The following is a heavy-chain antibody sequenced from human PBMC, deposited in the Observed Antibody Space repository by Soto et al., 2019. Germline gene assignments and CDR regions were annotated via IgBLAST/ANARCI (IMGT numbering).Heavy chain of an antibody. Sequence: PSETLSLTXTVSGGSISSGDYYWSWIRQPPGKGLEWLGYLYYTGNTYYNPSLKSRLSMSVDTSKNQFSLRLSSVTAADTAVYYCARDPNLRPHVYAIDVWGQGTTVTVSS. J-gene: IGHJ6*02. CDR1: GGSISSGDYY. CDR2: LYYTGNT. V-gene: IGHV4-30-4*01. CDR3: ARDPNLRPHVYAIDV.